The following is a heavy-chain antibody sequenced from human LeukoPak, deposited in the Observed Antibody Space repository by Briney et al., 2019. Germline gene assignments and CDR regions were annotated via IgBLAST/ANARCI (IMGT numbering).Heavy chain of an antibody. J-gene: IGHJ4*02. D-gene: IGHD1-26*01. CDR3: AKAMGATLFDY. V-gene: IGHV3-21*04. CDR2: ISSTNGYI. CDR1: GFTFDDYT. Sequence: GGSLRLSCAASGFTFDDYTMQWVRQPPGKGLEWVSYISSTNGYIYYADSVRGRFTISRDNAKNSLSLQMNSLRAGDTAVYYCAKAMGATLFDYWGQGTLVTVSS.